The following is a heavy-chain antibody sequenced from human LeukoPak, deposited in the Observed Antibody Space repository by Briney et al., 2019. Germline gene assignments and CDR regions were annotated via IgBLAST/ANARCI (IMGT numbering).Heavy chain of an antibody. Sequence: ASVKVSCKASGYTFSSYYIHWVRQAPGQGLEWMGIIDPSGGSTTYAQTLQGRVTMTRDTSTSTVYMELSSLRSEDTAMYYCARDLHIDGRPEGRDYWGQGTLVTVSS. CDR1: GYTFSSYY. J-gene: IGHJ4*02. CDR3: ARDLHIDGRPEGRDY. D-gene: IGHD3-10*01. CDR2: IDPSGGST. V-gene: IGHV1-46*01.